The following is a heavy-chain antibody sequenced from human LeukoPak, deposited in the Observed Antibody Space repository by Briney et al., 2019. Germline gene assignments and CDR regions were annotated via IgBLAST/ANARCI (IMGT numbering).Heavy chain of an antibody. CDR3: AREQQLVERGPRSAEYFQH. J-gene: IGHJ1*01. CDR1: GGSFSGYY. V-gene: IGHV4-34*01. D-gene: IGHD6-13*01. Sequence: PSETLSLTCAVYGGSFSGYYWSWVRQPPGKGLEWIGEINHSGSTNYNPSLKSRVTISVDTSKNQFSLKLSSVTAADTAVYYCAREQQLVERGPRSAEYFQHWGQGTLVTVSS. CDR2: INHSGST.